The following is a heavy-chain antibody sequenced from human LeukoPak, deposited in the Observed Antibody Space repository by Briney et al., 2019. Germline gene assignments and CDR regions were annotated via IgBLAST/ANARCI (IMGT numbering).Heavy chain of an antibody. D-gene: IGHD6-19*01. CDR2: IIPILGIA. CDR1: GGTFSSYA. V-gene: IGHV1-69*04. J-gene: IGHJ4*02. CDR3: ARARPWGYSSGWEGWYYFDY. Sequence: ASVKVSCKASGGTFSSYAISWVRQAPGQGLEWMGRIIPILGIANYAQKFQGRVTITADKSTSTAYMELSSLRSEDTAVYYCARARPWGYSSGWEGWYYFDYWGQGTLVTVSS.